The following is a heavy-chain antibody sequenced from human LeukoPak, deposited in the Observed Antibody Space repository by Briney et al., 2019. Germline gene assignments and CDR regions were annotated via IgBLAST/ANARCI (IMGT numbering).Heavy chain of an antibody. CDR2: IYYNGAT. CDR3: ARRTVTNGWFRIDY. Sequence: PSETLSLTCTVSGGSISNYYWSWIRQPPGKGLEWIGYIYYNGATDYNPSLKSRVTISVDTSKNEFSLKLSSVTAADTALYYCARRTVTNGWFRIDYWGQGSLVIVSS. V-gene: IGHV4-59*08. CDR1: GGSISNYY. D-gene: IGHD6-19*01. J-gene: IGHJ4*02.